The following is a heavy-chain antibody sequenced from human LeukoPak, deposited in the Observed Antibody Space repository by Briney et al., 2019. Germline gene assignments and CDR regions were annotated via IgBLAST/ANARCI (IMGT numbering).Heavy chain of an antibody. D-gene: IGHD2-21*01. J-gene: IGHJ4*02. CDR2: ISGSGGST. CDR3: AKFLHTHIVVANYYFDY. CDR1: GGSISSSSYY. V-gene: IGHV3-23*01. Sequence: PSETLSLTCTVSGGSISSSSYYWGWIRQPPGKGLEWVSAISGSGGSTYYADSVKGRFTISRDNSKNTLYLQMNSLRAEDTAVYYCAKFLHTHIVVANYYFDYWGQGTLVTVSS.